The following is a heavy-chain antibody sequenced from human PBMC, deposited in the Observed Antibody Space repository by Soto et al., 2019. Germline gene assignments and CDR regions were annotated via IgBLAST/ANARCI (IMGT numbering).Heavy chain of an antibody. CDR1: GDSVSSNSAA. D-gene: IGHD1-7*01. J-gene: IGHJ6*03. V-gene: IGHV6-1*01. Sequence: SQTLSLTCAISGDSVSSNSAAWNWIRLSPSRGLEWLARTYYRSRWYNDYAVSVRSRITVNPDTSKNQFSLQLTSVTPEDTAVYYCAGTTSHQWYYMDVWGKGDHGHVSS. CDR3: AGTTSHQWYYMDV. CDR2: TYYRSRWYN.